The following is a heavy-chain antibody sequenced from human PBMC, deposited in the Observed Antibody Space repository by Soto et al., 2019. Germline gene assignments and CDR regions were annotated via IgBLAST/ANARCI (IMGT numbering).Heavy chain of an antibody. D-gene: IGHD3-3*01. J-gene: IGHJ4*02. V-gene: IGHV2-5*02. Sequence: QITLNESGPTVVRPTETLTLTCRFSGFSLTTSGVGVGWIRQSPGKAPEWLALVYWDDDKRYSASLKSRLTITKDTSKNPVGLTGSDLDPTDTATYYCVQRVLRTVFGLVTTTAIYFDFWGQGTPVAVSS. CDR2: VYWDDDK. CDR1: GFSLTTSGVG. CDR3: VQRVLRTVFGLVTTTAIYFDF.